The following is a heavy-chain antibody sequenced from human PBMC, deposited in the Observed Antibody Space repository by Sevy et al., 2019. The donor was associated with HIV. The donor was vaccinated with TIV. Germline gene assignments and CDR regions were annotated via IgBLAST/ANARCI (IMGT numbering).Heavy chain of an antibody. CDR3: AKDYLRSDITMIVVVPPDY. V-gene: IGHV3-30*18. CDR1: GFTFSSYG. CDR2: ISYDGSNK. J-gene: IGHJ4*02. D-gene: IGHD3-22*01. Sequence: GGSLRLSCAASGFTFSSYGMHWVRQAPGKGLEWVAVISYDGSNKYYADSVKGRFTISRDNSKNTLYLQMNSLRAEDTAVYYCAKDYLRSDITMIVVVPPDYWGQGTLVTVSS.